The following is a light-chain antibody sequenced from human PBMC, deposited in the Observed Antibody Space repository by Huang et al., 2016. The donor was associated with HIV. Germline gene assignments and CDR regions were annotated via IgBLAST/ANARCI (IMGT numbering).Light chain of an antibody. CDR2: AAC. CDR3: QQSYSITRYT. Sequence: DIQMTQSPSSLSASVGDRVTITCRASQNIGRDLNWYQQKSGKAPKLLIYAACSLQRGVPSRFSGIGFGTDFTLTISSLQPEDFATYYCQQSYSITRYTFGQGTKVEIK. CDR1: QNIGRD. V-gene: IGKV1-39*01. J-gene: IGKJ2*01.